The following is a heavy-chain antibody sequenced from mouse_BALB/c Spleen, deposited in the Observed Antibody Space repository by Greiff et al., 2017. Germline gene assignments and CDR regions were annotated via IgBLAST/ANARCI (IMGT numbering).Heavy chain of an antibody. V-gene: IGHV5-6-4*01. Sequence: EVHLVESGGGLVKPGGSLKLSCAASGFTFSSYTMSWVRQTPEKRLEWVATISSGGSYTYYPDSVKGRFTISRDNAKNTLYLQMSSLKSEDTAMYYCTRAPTEGAMDYWGQGTSVTVST. J-gene: IGHJ4*01. CDR2: ISSGGSYT. D-gene: IGHD5-1*01. CDR3: TRAPTEGAMDY. CDR1: GFTFSSYT.